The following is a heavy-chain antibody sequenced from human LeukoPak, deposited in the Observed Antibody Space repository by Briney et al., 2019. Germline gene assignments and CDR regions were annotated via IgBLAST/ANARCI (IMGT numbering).Heavy chain of an antibody. D-gene: IGHD6-19*01. CDR3: ARGVAVAGRFDY. J-gene: IGHJ4*02. CDR2: IYYTGST. CDR1: GGSINNYY. V-gene: IGHV4-59*01. Sequence: SETLSLTCTVSGGSINNYYWSWVRQTPGKGLECIGYIYYTGSTNYNPSLKSRVTISVDTSKNQFSLKLSSVTAADTAVYYCARGVAVAGRFDYWGQGTLVTVSS.